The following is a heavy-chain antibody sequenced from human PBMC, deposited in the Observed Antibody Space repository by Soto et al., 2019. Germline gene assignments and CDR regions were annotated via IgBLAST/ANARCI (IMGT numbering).Heavy chain of an antibody. V-gene: IGHV3-30-3*01. Sequence: QVQVVESGGGVVQPGRSLRLSCAASGFSFSSYAMHWVRQAPGKGLEWVAVISYDGNNKYYADSVKGRITISRDSYKNMVYLQMNSLRAEDTAVYYCARAPPRGIAAPGTWGSGMDVWGQGTTVTVAS. CDR3: ARAPPRGIAAPGTWGSGMDV. CDR2: ISYDGNNK. D-gene: IGHD6-13*01. J-gene: IGHJ6*02. CDR1: GFSFSSYA.